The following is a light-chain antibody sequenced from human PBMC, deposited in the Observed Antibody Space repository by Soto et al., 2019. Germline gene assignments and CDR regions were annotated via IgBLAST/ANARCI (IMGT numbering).Light chain of an antibody. Sequence: IQLTQSPSSLSASVGDRVTITCRASQGISSYLAWYQQKPGKAPKLLIYAASTLQSGVPSRFSGSGSGTDFTLTISSLQPEDFAVYYCQQYGSSPGTFGQGTKVDIK. CDR3: QQYGSSPGT. J-gene: IGKJ1*01. CDR1: QGISSY. V-gene: IGKV1-9*01. CDR2: AAS.